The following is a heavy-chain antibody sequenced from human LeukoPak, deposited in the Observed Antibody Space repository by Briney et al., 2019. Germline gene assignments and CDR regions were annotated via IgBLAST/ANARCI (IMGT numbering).Heavy chain of an antibody. CDR2: IYYSGST. D-gene: IGHD3-10*01. Sequence: PSETLSLTCTVSGGSISRYYWSWIRQPPGKGLEWIGSIYYSGSTYYNPSLKSRVTISVDTSKNQFSLKLSSVTAADTAVYYCARVGKRITMVREDYWGQGTLVTVSS. CDR3: ARVGKRITMVREDY. V-gene: IGHV4-39*01. CDR1: GGSISRYY. J-gene: IGHJ4*02.